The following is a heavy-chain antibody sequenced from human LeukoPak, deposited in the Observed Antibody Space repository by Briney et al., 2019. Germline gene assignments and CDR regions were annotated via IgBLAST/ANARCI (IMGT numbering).Heavy chain of an antibody. CDR3: TRGYYGSGSYYWFDP. CDR1: GFPFSGSA. D-gene: IGHD3-10*01. V-gene: IGHV3-73*01. CDR2: IRSKANSYAT. Sequence: GGSLRLSCAASGFPFSGSAMHWVRQASGKGLEGVGRIRSKANSYATAYAASVKGRFTISRDDSKNTAYLQMNSLKTEDTAVYYCTRGYYGSGSYYWFDPWGQGTLVTVSS. J-gene: IGHJ5*02.